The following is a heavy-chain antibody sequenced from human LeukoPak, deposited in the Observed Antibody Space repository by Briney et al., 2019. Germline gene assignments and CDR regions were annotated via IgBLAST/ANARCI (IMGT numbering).Heavy chain of an antibody. CDR2: INPNSGGT. D-gene: IGHD5-24*01. V-gene: IGHV1-2*02. Sequence: ASVKVSCKASGYTFTGYYMHWVRQAPGQGLEWMGWINPNSGGTNYAQKFRGRVTMTRDTSISTAYMELSRLRSDDTAVYYCARDGKGGYNLNLLFDYWGQGTLVTVSS. CDR1: GYTFTGYY. J-gene: IGHJ4*02. CDR3: ARDGKGGYNLNLLFDY.